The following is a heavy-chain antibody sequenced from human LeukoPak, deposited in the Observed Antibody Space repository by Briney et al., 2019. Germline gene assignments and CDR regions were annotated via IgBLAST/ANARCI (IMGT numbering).Heavy chain of an antibody. CDR1: GYTFTGYY. D-gene: IGHD6-19*01. CDR2: INPNSGGT. J-gene: IGHJ6*02. Sequence: ASVKVSCKASGYTFTGYYMHWVRQAPGQGLEWMGWINPNSGGTNYAQKFQGRVTMTRDTSISTAYMELSRLRSDDTAVYYCARDIAVAGIDYYYYGMDVWAQGTTVTVSS. V-gene: IGHV1-2*02. CDR3: ARDIAVAGIDYYYYGMDV.